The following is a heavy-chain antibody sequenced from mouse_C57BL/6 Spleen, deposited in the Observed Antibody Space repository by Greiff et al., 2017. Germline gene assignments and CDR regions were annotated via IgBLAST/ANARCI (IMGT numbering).Heavy chain of an antibody. D-gene: IGHD2-12*01. CDR3: ERSYSNDPAWFAY. J-gene: IGHJ3*01. V-gene: IGHV1-18*01. CDR2: INPNNGGT. Sequence: VQLQQSGPELVKPGASVKIPCKASGYTFTDYNMDWVKQSHGKSLEWIGDINPNNGGTIYNQKFKGKARLTVDKSSRTAYMELRSLTSEDTAVYYFERSYSNDPAWFAYWGQGTLVTVAA. CDR1: GYTFTDYN.